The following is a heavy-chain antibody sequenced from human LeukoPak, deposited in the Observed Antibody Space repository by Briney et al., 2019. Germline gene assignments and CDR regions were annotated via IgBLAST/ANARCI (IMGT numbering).Heavy chain of an antibody. CDR1: GFTFSSYN. D-gene: IGHD5-18*01. V-gene: IGHV3-21*06. CDR2: ISSSSSSI. J-gene: IGHJ4*01. Sequence: PGGSLRLSCAASGFTFSSYNMSWVRQAPGKGLEWVSAISSSSSSIYYAGPVKGRFTISRDNAKNSLYLQMNRLRAEDTAVYYCARASGNNVETAIEGSGWGHAIPVS. CDR3: ARASGNNVETAIEGSG.